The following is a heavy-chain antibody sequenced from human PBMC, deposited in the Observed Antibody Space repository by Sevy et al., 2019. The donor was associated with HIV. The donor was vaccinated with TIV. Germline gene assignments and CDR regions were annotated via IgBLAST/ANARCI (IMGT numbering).Heavy chain of an antibody. Sequence: GGSLRLSCAASGFTFSSYSMNWVRQAPGKGLEWVSSISSSSSDIYYADSVKGRFTISRDNAKNSLYLQMNSLRAEDTAVYYCARDQPYCSGGSCYSHYYYGMDVWGQGTTVTVSS. CDR3: ARDQPYCSGGSCYSHYYYGMDV. V-gene: IGHV3-21*01. CDR1: GFTFSSYS. D-gene: IGHD2-15*01. J-gene: IGHJ6*02. CDR2: ISSSSSDI.